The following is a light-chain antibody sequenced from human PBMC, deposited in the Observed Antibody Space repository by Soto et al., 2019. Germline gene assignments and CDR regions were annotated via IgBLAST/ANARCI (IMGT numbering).Light chain of an antibody. CDR2: EVT. CDR1: SSDVGSYNL. CDR3: CSYAGSSTYV. Sequence: QSALTQPASVSGSPGQSSTISCTGTSSDVGSYNLVSWYQQHPGIAPKVMIYEVTKRPSGVSDRFSGSKSGNTASLTISGLQAEDEADYYCCSYAGSSTYVFGTGTKLTVL. J-gene: IGLJ1*01. V-gene: IGLV2-23*02.